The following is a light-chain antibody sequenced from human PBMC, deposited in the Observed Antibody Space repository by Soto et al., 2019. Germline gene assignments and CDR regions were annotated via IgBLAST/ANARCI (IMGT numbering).Light chain of an antibody. CDR1: SSDVGSYNL. CDR3: CSYAGSSSV. V-gene: IGLV2-23*02. J-gene: IGLJ1*01. Sequence: QYVLTQPASVSGSPGQSITISFTGTSSDVGSYNLVSWYQQHPGKAPKLMIYEVSKRPSGVSNRFSGSKSGNTASLTISGLQAEDEADYYCCSYAGSSSVFGTGTKVTVL. CDR2: EVS.